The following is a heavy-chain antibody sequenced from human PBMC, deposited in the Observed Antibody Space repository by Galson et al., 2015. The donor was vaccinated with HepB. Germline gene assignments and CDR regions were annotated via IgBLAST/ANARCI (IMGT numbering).Heavy chain of an antibody. J-gene: IGHJ6*02. CDR3: ARVDGTIYNYALDV. V-gene: IGHV6-1*01. D-gene: IGHD1-14*01. CDR2: TYYRAKWYN. Sequence: CAISGDSVSNNGATWNWIRQSPSTGLEWLGRTYYRAKWYNDYAVSERSRITINPATYKNQFSLQLNSVTPEDTALYFCARVDGTIYNYALDVCGQGTRVTVSS. CDR1: GDSVSNNGAT.